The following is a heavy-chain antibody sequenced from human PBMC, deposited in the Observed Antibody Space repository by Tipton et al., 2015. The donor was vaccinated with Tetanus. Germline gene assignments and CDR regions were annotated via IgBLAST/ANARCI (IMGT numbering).Heavy chain of an antibody. V-gene: IGHV4-39*01. CDR3: ARLGGIAAAGEDFDY. D-gene: IGHD6-13*01. CDR1: GGSIGSSSYY. Sequence: TLSLTCTVSGGSIGSSSYYWGWIRQPPGKGLEWIGSIYYSGSTYYNPSLKSRVTISVDTSKNQFSLKLSSVTAADTAVYYCARLGGIAAAGEDFDYWGQGTLVTVSS. CDR2: IYYSGST. J-gene: IGHJ4*02.